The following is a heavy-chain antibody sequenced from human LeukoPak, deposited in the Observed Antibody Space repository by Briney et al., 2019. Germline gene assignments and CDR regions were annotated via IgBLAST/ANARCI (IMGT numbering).Heavy chain of an antibody. V-gene: IGHV3-66*01. CDR2: IYSGGST. CDR1: GFTVSSNY. J-gene: IGHJ3*02. D-gene: IGHD6-13*01. Sequence: GGSLRLSCAASGFTVSSNYMSWVRQAPGKGLEWVSVIYSGGSTYYADSVKGRFTISRDNSKNTLYLKMNSLRAEDTAVYYCARDSMAAAGNYVDAFDIWGQGTMVTVSS. CDR3: ARDSMAAAGNYVDAFDI.